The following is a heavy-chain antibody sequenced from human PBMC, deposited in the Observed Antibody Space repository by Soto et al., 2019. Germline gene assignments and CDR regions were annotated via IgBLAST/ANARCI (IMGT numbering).Heavy chain of an antibody. J-gene: IGHJ6*02. CDR3: ARRVGVILSFYYYGMDV. Sequence: SETLSLTFAVYGGSFSGYYWSWIRHPPGEGREWIGEINHSGSTNYNPSPKSRVTISVATSKNQFSLKLSSVTVEDTAVYYCARRVGVILSFYYYGMDVWGQGTTVTVSS. D-gene: IGHD3-16*02. V-gene: IGHV4-34*01. CDR2: INHSGST. CDR1: GGSFSGYY.